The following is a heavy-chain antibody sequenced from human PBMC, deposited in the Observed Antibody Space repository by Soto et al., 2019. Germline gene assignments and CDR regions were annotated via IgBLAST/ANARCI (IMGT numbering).Heavy chain of an antibody. V-gene: IGHV3-33*01. J-gene: IGHJ6*02. D-gene: IGHD6-13*01. CDR2: IWFDASHE. Sequence: GVSLRLSCAASGFSFSYYGMHWVRQAPGKGLEWLTIIWFDASHEYYADSVKGRFTISRDNSNNTLYLQLNSLTADDTAVYFCARDQGRATADGPLGNGLDVWGQGTAVTVSS. CDR3: ARDQGRATADGPLGNGLDV. CDR1: GFSFSYYG.